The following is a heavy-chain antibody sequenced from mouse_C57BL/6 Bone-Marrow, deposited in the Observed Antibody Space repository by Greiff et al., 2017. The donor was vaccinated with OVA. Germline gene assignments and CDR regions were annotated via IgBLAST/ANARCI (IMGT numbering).Heavy chain of an antibody. V-gene: IGHV10-1*01. CDR1: GFSFNTYA. Sequence: GGGLVQPKGSLKLSCAASGFSFNTYAMNWVRQAPGKGLEWVARIRSKSNNYATYYADSVKDRFTISRDDSESMLYLQMNNLKTEDTAMYYCVRQSPYAMDYWGQGTSVTVSS. CDR2: IRSKSNNYAT. J-gene: IGHJ4*01. CDR3: VRQSPYAMDY.